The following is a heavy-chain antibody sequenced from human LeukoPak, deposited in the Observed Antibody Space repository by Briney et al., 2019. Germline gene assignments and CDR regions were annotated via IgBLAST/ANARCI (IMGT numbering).Heavy chain of an antibody. D-gene: IGHD6-19*01. CDR3: ARAPSSGWYLDS. Sequence: GGSLRLSCAASGFTVSTNYMNWVRQPPGKGLEWVSVLYSGGHTYYADSVKGRLTISRDNSRNTLYLQMNSLRAEDTAVYYCARAPSSGWYLDSWGQGTLVTVSS. J-gene: IGHJ4*02. CDR1: GFTVSTNY. CDR2: LYSGGHT. V-gene: IGHV3-53*01.